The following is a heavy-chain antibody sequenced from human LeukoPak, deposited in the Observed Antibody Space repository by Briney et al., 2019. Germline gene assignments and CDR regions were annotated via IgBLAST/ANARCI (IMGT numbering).Heavy chain of an antibody. J-gene: IGHJ4*02. CDR1: GGSISSYY. CDR2: IYTSGST. D-gene: IGHD5-12*01. Sequence: PSETLSLTCTVSGGSISSYYWSWIRQPAGKGLEWIGRIYTSGSTNYNPSLKSRVTMSVDTSKNQFSLKLSSVTAADTAVYYCAKDSRGYGGSDLDYWGQGTLVTVSS. CDR3: AKDSRGYGGSDLDY. V-gene: IGHV4-4*07.